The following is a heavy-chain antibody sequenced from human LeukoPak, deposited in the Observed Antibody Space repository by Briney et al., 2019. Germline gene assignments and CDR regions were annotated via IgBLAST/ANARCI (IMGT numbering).Heavy chain of an antibody. CDR2: IRVDGSNK. D-gene: IGHD5-24*01. Sequence: GGSLRLSCAASGFTFSDYGMHLVRQAAGKGLWWLAFIRVDGSNKYYVDSVKGRFTISRDNSKNTLYLQMNSLRAEDTAVYYCAKDKRRWLQLVDYWGQGTLVTVSS. V-gene: IGHV3-30*02. J-gene: IGHJ4*02. CDR1: GFTFSDYG. CDR3: AKDKRRWLQLVDY.